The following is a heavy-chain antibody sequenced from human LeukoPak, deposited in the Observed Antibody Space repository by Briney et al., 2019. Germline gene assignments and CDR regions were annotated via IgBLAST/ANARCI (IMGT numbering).Heavy chain of an antibody. CDR2: INPNSGAT. CDR3: ASGASYYDPGSYYHDY. V-gene: IGHV1-2*02. J-gene: IGHJ4*02. CDR1: GYTFTGYY. D-gene: IGHD3-10*01. Sequence: ASVKVSCKASGYTFTGYYIHWVRQAPGQGLEWVGWINPNSGATDYAQKFQGRVTMTRDTSISTAYMELSRLRSDDTAVYYCASGASYYDPGSYYHDYWGQGTLVTVSS.